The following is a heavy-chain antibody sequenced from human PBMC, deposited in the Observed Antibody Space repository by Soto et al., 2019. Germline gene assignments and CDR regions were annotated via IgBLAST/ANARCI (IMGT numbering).Heavy chain of an antibody. CDR2: IYAGVNT. D-gene: IGHD3-9*01. Sequence: VQLVESGGTLVQPGGSLRLSCAASGFSVTSNYMTWVRQAPGKGLECVSVIYAGVNTYYPDSVKGRFTISSDNSKNTLFLQMNNLRAEDTAVYYCASVTTFYDILTSSYALNYFDYWGQGTRVTVSS. CDR1: GFSVTSNY. CDR3: ASVTTFYDILTSSYALNYFDY. V-gene: IGHV3-53*01. J-gene: IGHJ4*02.